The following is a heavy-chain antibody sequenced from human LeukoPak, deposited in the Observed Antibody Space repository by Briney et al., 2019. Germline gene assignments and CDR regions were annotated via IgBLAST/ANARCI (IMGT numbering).Heavy chain of an antibody. CDR1: GGSISSYY. D-gene: IGHD3-3*01. Sequence: SETLSLTCTVSGGSISSYYWSWIRQPPGKGLEWIGYIYYSGSTNYNPSLKSRVTISVDTSKNQFSLKLSSVTAADTAVYYCARGLGYDFWSGYYHDAFDIWGQGTMVTVSS. CDR3: ARGLGYDFWSGYYHDAFDI. V-gene: IGHV4-59*01. J-gene: IGHJ3*02. CDR2: IYYSGST.